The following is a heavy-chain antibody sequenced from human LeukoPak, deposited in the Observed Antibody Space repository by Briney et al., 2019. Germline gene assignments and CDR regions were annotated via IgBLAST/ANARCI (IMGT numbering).Heavy chain of an antibody. V-gene: IGHV1-18*01. D-gene: IGHD3-10*01. Sequence: ASVKVSCKASGYTFTSYGISWVRQAPGQGLEWMGWISAYNGNTNYAQKLQGRDTMTTDTSTSTAYMELRSLRSDDTAVYYCARDLIWFGELSHFDYWGQGTLVTVSS. CDR3: ARDLIWFGELSHFDY. CDR1: GYTFTSYG. CDR2: ISAYNGNT. J-gene: IGHJ4*02.